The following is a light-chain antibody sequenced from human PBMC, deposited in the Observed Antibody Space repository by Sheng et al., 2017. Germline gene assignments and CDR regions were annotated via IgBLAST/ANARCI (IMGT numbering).Light chain of an antibody. CDR3: SSYAGSTTFFV. CDR2: DVS. Sequence: QSALTQPASVSGSPGQSITISCTGTSSDVGGYNYVSWYQQHPGKVPKLMIYDVSNRPSGVSNRFSGSKSGNTASLTVSGLQAEDEADYYCSSYAGSTTFFVFGTGSKVTVL. CDR1: SSDVGGYNY. J-gene: IGLJ1*01. V-gene: IGLV2-14*01.